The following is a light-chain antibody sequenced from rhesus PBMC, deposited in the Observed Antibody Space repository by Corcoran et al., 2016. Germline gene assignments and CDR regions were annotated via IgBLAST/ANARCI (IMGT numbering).Light chain of an antibody. Sequence: DIQMTQSPSSLSASVGDAVTITCRASQDISSYLAWYQQKPGKAPKPLIYYASILESGVPSRFSGSGDGTQFTLTISRLQPEDFETYHWQQCNSVPYRFGQGTKVEIK. V-gene: IGKV1-37*01. CDR1: QDISSY. CDR3: QQCNSVPYR. J-gene: IGKJ2*01. CDR2: YAS.